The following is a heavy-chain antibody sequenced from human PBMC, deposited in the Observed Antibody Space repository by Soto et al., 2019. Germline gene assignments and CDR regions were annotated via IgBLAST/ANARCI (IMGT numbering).Heavy chain of an antibody. Sequence: QVQLVQSGAEVKKPGASVKVSCKASGYTFTNFGITWVRQAPGQGLEWMGWISAYNGNKNYAQKFQGRVTMTTDTSTSTAYMGVRSLRFDDAAVYLCASGGTPIDYWGQGTLVTVSS. D-gene: IGHD3-16*01. J-gene: IGHJ4*02. CDR3: ASGGTPIDY. CDR2: ISAYNGNK. CDR1: GYTFTNFG. V-gene: IGHV1-18*01.